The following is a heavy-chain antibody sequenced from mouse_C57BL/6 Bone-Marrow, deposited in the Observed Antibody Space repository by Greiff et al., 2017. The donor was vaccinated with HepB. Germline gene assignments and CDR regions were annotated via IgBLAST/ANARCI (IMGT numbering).Heavy chain of an antibody. J-gene: IGHJ3*01. D-gene: IGHD1-1*01. Sequence: QVQLKESGAELMKPGASVKLSCKATGYTFTGYWIEWVNQRPGHGLEWIGEILPGSGSTNYNEKFKGKATFTADTSSNTAYMQISSLTTEDSAIYYCARSDYYYGSGAYWGQGTLVTVSA. CDR2: ILPGSGST. CDR3: ARSDYYYGSGAY. V-gene: IGHV1-9*01. CDR1: GYTFTGYW.